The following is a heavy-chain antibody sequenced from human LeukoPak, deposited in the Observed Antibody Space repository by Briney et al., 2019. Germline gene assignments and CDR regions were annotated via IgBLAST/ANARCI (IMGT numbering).Heavy chain of an antibody. CDR3: ARGGRSSSWPELASHY. V-gene: IGHV3-33*01. J-gene: IGHJ4*02. CDR1: GFTFSSYG. Sequence: GGSLRLSCAASGFTFSSYGMHWVRQAPGKGLEWVAVIWYDGSNKYYADSVKGRFTISRDNSKNTLYLQMNSLRAEDTAVYYCARGGRSSSWPELASHYWGQGTLVTVSS. CDR2: IWYDGSNK. D-gene: IGHD6-13*01.